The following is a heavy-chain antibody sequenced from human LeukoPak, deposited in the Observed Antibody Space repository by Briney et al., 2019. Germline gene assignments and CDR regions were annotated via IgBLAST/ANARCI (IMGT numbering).Heavy chain of an antibody. CDR3: ARIYNSSQWLAPGDY. V-gene: IGHV4-59*01. Sequence: SSETLSLTCTVSDDSISNYYWSWIRQPPGKGLEWIGYIYYSGSTTYNPSLKSRVTMSVDTFKNQFSLKLRSVTAADTALYYCARIYNSSQWLAPGDYWGQGTLVTVSS. CDR2: IYYSGST. J-gene: IGHJ4*02. CDR1: DDSISNYY. D-gene: IGHD6-19*01.